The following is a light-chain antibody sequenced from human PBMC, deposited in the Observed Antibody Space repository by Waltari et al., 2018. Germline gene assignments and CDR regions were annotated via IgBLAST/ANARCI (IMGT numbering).Light chain of an antibody. CDR3: QHYRSLPVT. V-gene: IGKV3-20*01. CDR1: QSVSRT. J-gene: IGKJ1*01. Sequence: EIVLTQSPGTLSLSPGERVTLSCRASQSVSRTLAWYQQKPGQAPRLLIYGESIRATGIPDRFSGSGSGTDFSLTISRLEPEDFAVYYCQHYRSLPVTFGQGTKVEIK. CDR2: GES.